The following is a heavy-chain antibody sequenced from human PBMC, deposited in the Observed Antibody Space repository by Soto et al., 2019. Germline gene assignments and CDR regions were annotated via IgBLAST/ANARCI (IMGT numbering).Heavy chain of an antibody. CDR1: GGSISSSNW. J-gene: IGHJ3*02. CDR3: ARVSTGKQWLPLLAI. CDR2: IYHSGST. D-gene: IGHD6-19*01. V-gene: IGHV4-4*02. Sequence: SETLSLTCAVSGGSISSSNWWSWVRQPPGKGLEWIGEIYHSGSTNYNPSLKSRVTTSVDKSKNQFSLKLSSVTAADTAVYYCARVSTGKQWLPLLAIWGQGTMVTVSS.